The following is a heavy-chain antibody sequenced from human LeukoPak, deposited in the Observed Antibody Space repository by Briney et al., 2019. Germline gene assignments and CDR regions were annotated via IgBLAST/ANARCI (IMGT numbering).Heavy chain of an antibody. CDR2: INHSGGT. V-gene: IGHV4-34*01. Sequence: PSETLSLTCDVYSGSFSGNYWSWTRQPPGKGLEWIGEINHSGGTNYNPSLKSRVTLSVDTSKNQVSLKLTSVSAADTAVYYCALRNGHSSSSGDYWGQGTLVTVSS. D-gene: IGHD6-6*01. CDR1: SGSFSGNY. CDR3: ALRNGHSSSSGDY. J-gene: IGHJ4*02.